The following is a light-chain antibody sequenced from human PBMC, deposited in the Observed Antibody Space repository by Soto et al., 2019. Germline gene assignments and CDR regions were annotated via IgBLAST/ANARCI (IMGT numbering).Light chain of an antibody. V-gene: IGLV2-14*01. J-gene: IGLJ2*01. Sequence: QSVLTQHASVSGSPGQSITVSCTGTSSDIGVYNFVSWYQQHPGKAPKLMIYEVTNRPSGVSNRFSGSKSGNTASLTISGLRTEDEADYYCSSYTINSTAILFGGGTKLTVL. CDR1: SSDIGVYNF. CDR2: EVT. CDR3: SSYTINSTAIL.